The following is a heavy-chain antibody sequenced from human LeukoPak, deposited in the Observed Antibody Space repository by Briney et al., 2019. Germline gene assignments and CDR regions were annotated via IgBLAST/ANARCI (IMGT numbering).Heavy chain of an antibody. CDR1: GFTFSGYY. CDR2: ISEDGSNK. D-gene: IGHD6-13*01. CDR3: ARDSSRVAAADFLYYFDY. Sequence: QPGGSLRLSCAASGFTFSGYYMHWVRQAPGKGLEWVAIISEDGSNKYYADSVKGRFTVSRDNSKNTLYLQTDSLRTEDTAVYYCARDSSRVAAADFLYYFDYWGQGTLVTVSS. J-gene: IGHJ4*02. V-gene: IGHV3-30*03.